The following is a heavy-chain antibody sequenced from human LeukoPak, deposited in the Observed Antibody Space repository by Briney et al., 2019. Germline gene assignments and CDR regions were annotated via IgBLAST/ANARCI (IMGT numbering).Heavy chain of an antibody. J-gene: IGHJ5*02. CDR3: ARYWVQYSSGWSAPNWFDP. CDR1: GGSFSGYY. V-gene: IGHV4-34*01. D-gene: IGHD6-19*01. CDR2: INHSGST. Sequence: SETLSLTCAVYGGSFSGYYWSWIRQPPGKGLEWIGEINHSGSTNYNPSLKSRVTISVDTSKNQFSLKLSSVTAADTAVYFCARYWVQYSSGWSAPNWFDPWGQGTLVIVSS.